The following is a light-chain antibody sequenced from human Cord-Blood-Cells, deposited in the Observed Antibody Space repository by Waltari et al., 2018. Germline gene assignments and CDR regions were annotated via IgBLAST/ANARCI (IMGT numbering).Light chain of an antibody. CDR2: QDS. CDR3: QAWDSSTAV. V-gene: IGLV3-1*01. J-gene: IGLJ3*02. CDR1: KLGDNY. Sequence: SYELTQPPSVSVSPGQTASLTCSGDKLGDNYACWYQQKPGQSPVLVIYQDSKRPSGIPERFSGSNSGNTATLIISGTQAMDEADYYCQAWDSSTAVFGGGTKLTVL.